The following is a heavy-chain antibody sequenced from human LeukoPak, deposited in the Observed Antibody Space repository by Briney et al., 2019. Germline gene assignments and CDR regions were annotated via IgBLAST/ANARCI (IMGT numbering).Heavy chain of an antibody. CDR2: ISWNSGSI. CDR3: AKDMYGEDGDYDPGPLDY. J-gene: IGHJ4*02. Sequence: PGGSLRLSCAASGFTVSSNYMSWVRQAPGKGLEWVSGISWNSGSIGYADSVKGRFTISRDNAKNSLYLQMNSLRAEDTALYYCAKDMYGEDGDYDPGPLDYWGQGTLVTVSS. CDR1: GFTVSSNY. V-gene: IGHV3-9*01. D-gene: IGHD4-17*01.